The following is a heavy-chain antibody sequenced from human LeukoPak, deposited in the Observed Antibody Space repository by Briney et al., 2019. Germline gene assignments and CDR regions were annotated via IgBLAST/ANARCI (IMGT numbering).Heavy chain of an antibody. CDR1: GFTFSSYA. V-gene: IGHV3-30*04. J-gene: IGHJ4*02. D-gene: IGHD5-18*01. Sequence: PGGSLRLSCAASGFTFSSYAMHWVRQAPGKGLEWVAVISYDGSNKYYADSVKGRFTISRDNSKNTLYLQMNSLRAEDTAVDYCARGHTAMVGKIDYWGQGTLVTVSS. CDR3: ARGHTAMVGKIDY. CDR2: ISYDGSNK.